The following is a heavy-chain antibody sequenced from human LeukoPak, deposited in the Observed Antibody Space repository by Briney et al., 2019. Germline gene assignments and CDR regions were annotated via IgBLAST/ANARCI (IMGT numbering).Heavy chain of an antibody. Sequence: GGSLRLSCAASEFTFSSYAMSWVRQAPGKGLEWVSAISASGGSTYYADSVKGRFTISRDDYKNTLYLQMNGLRAEDTAVYYCAKDRVDIVATIPSGFDYWGQGTLVTVSS. D-gene: IGHD5-12*01. CDR3: AKDRVDIVATIPSGFDY. CDR2: ISASGGST. CDR1: EFTFSSYA. V-gene: IGHV3-23*01. J-gene: IGHJ4*02.